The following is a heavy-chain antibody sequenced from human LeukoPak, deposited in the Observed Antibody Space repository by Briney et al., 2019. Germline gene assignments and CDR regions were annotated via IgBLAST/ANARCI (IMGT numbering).Heavy chain of an antibody. Sequence: GESLKISCRGSASSFGNYWIGWERQMPGKGLEWMGIIYPGDSDTRYSPSFQGQVTISADRSISTAYLQWSSLRASDTDRYYCARRAVATPGDFDIWGQGTMVTVSS. CDR1: ASSFGNYW. CDR2: IYPGDSDT. V-gene: IGHV5-51*01. CDR3: ARRAVATPGDFDI. J-gene: IGHJ3*02. D-gene: IGHD2-2*01.